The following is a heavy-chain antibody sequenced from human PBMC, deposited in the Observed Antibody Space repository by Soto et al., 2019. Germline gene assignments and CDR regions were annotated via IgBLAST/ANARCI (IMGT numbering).Heavy chain of an antibody. D-gene: IGHD3-10*01. CDR3: ATTRGLAVGGSFDY. V-gene: IGHV4-39*01. J-gene: IGHJ4*02. CDR2: FYDGNT. CDR1: GGSITRRSSY. Sequence: PSETLSLPCIVSGGSITRRSSYWAWIRQPPGKGLEWVGTFYDGNTYHNPSLRSRITIAVDTSKNQFSLKLNSVAAADTAFYYCATTRGLAVGGSFDYWGQGMLVTVSS.